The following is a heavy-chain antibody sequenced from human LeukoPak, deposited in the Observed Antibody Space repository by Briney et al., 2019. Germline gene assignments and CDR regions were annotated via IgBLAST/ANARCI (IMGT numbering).Heavy chain of an antibody. CDR1: GFTFSSYG. CDR2: ISYDGSNK. CDR3: ARDEGEGYANH. J-gene: IGHJ1*01. Sequence: GGSLRLSCAASGFTFSSYGMHWVRQAPGKGLEWVAVISYDGSNKYYADSVKGRFTISRDNSKNTLYLQMNSLRAEDTAVYFCARDEGEGYANHWGQGTLVTVSS. V-gene: IGHV3-30*03. D-gene: IGHD3-10*01.